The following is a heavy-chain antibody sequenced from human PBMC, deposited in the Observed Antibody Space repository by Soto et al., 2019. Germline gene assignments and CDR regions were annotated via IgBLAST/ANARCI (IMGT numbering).Heavy chain of an antibody. J-gene: IGHJ4*02. V-gene: IGHV4-30-4*01. CDR2: IYYSGST. CDR1: RGSISSGDYY. Sequence: PSETLSLTCTVSRGSISSGDYYWSWIRQPPGKGLEGIGYIYYSGSTDYNPSLKSRVTISVDTSKNQFSLKLSSVTAADTAVYYCARDPPHDGAVIWGEETLVTVS. CDR3: ARDPPHDGAVI. D-gene: IGHD4-4*01.